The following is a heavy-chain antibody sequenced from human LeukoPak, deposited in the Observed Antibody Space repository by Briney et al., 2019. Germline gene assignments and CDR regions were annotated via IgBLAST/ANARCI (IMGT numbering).Heavy chain of an antibody. J-gene: IGHJ5*02. CDR2: INPSGGST. V-gene: IGHV1-46*01. CDR1: GYTFTNYY. Sequence: ASVKVSCKASGYTFTNYYMHWVRQAPGQGHEWMAIINPSGGSTSYAQKFQGRVTMTRDTTTSTVYMELSSLRSEDTAVYYCARSSARTNWFDPWGQGTLITVSS. D-gene: IGHD6-6*01. CDR3: ARSSARTNWFDP.